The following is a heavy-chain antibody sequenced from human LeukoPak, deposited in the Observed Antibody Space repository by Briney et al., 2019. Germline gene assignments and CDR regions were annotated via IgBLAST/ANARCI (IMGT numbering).Heavy chain of an antibody. CDR3: ARGGGWLQRPFDY. D-gene: IGHD5-24*01. CDR1: EYTFTNYH. CDR2: MHLNSGDT. V-gene: IGHV1-8*01. Sequence: ASVKVSCKASEYTFTNYHINWVRQASGQGLEWMGWMHLNSGDTGYAQKFQGRPTMTRNTSISTAYMELSSLRSEDTAVYYCARGGGWLQRPFDYWGQGTLVTVSS. J-gene: IGHJ4*02.